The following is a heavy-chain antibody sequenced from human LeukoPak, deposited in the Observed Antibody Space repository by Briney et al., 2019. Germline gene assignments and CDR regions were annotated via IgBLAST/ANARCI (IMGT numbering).Heavy chain of an antibody. CDR3: AKFEPYNEILPGYYTVRYNFDT. V-gene: IGHV4-31*03. Sequence: PSETLSLTCTVSGGSISSGGYYWSWIRQHPGKGLEWIGYIYYSGSTYYNPSLKSRVTISVDTSKNQFSLKLSSVTAADTAVYYCAKFEPYNEILPGYYTVRYNFDTWGQETLVTVSS. CDR1: GGSISSGGYY. J-gene: IGHJ4*02. CDR2: IYYSGST. D-gene: IGHD3-9*01.